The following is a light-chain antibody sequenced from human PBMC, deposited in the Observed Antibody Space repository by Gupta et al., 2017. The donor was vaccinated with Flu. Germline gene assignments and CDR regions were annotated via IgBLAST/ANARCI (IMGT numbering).Light chain of an antibody. V-gene: IGKV3-20*01. J-gene: IGKJ1*01. CDR2: GAS. CDR1: QSVGSGY. Sequence: EIVLTQSPGTLSVSPGERATLSCRASQSVGSGYLAWYQQKPGQPPRLLIYGASNRATGIPDRFSGSGPGTDFSLTISRLEPEDFAVYYCQQYGGSPRTFGQGTKVEIK. CDR3: QQYGGSPRT.